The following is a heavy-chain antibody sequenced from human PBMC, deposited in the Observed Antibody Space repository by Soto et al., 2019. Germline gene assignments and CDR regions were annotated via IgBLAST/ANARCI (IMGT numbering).Heavy chain of an antibody. V-gene: IGHV4-34*01. Sequence: SETLSLTCAVYGGSFSGYYWSWIRQPPGKGLEWIGEINHSGSTNYNPSLKSRVTISVDTSKNQFSLKLSSVTAADTAVYYCARYRRGYCSSTSCYTLGYYYYYYYMDVWGKGTTLTVS. D-gene: IGHD2-2*02. CDR2: INHSGST. CDR1: GGSFSGYY. CDR3: ARYRRGYCSSTSCYTLGYYYYYYYMDV. J-gene: IGHJ6*03.